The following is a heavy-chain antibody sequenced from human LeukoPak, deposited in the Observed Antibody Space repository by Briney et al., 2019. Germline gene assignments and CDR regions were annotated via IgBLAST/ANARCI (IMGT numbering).Heavy chain of an antibody. CDR3: ARHPSGRMWLQQGGWFDP. Sequence: SETLSLTCTVSGGSISSISYYWGWIRQPPGKGLEWMGSMYHNGSTYYNPSLKSRVTISVDTSKNQFSLKLTSVTAADTAVYYCARHPSGRMWLQQGGWFDPWGQGTLVTVSS. CDR1: GGSISSISYY. D-gene: IGHD5-24*01. J-gene: IGHJ5*02. CDR2: MYHNGST. V-gene: IGHV4-39*01.